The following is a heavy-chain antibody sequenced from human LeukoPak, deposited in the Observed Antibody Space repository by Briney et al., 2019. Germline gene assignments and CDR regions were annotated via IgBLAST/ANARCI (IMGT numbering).Heavy chain of an antibody. V-gene: IGHV4-34*01. J-gene: IGHJ6*02. Sequence: SETLSLTCAVCGGSFSGYYWSWIRQPPGKGLEWIGEINHSGSTNYNPSLKSRVTISVDTSKNQFSLKLSSVTAADTAVYYCARAIAAAGMGYYYYGMDVWGQGTTVTVSS. CDR1: GGSFSGYY. CDR2: INHSGST. CDR3: ARAIAAAGMGYYYYGMDV. D-gene: IGHD6-13*01.